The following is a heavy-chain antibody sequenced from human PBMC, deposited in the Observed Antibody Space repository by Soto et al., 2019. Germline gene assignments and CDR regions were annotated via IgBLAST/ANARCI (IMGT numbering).Heavy chain of an antibody. CDR2: IYHSGST. D-gene: IGHD3-22*01. Sequence: SETLSLTCAVSGGSISSGGYFWSWIRQPPGKGLEWIGYIYHSGSTYYNPSLKSRVTISVDTSKNQFSLKLSSVTAADTAVYYCARTSYDSSGTAADPWGQGTLVTVSS. J-gene: IGHJ5*02. CDR1: GGSISSGGYF. V-gene: IGHV4-30-2*01. CDR3: ARTSYDSSGTAADP.